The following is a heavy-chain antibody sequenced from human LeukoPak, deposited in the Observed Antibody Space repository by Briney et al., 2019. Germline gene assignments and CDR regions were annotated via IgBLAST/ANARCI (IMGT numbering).Heavy chain of an antibody. CDR2: ISYDGSNK. CDR1: GFTFSSNG. J-gene: IGHJ4*02. D-gene: IGHD3-3*01. CDR3: AAPNFWSGYYALGY. Sequence: HPGGSLRLSCAASGFTFSSNGMHWVRQAPGKGLEWVAVISYDGSNKYYADSVKGRFTISRDNSKNTLYLQMNSLRAEDTAVYYCAAPNFWSGYYALGYWGQGTLVTVSS. V-gene: IGHV3-30*03.